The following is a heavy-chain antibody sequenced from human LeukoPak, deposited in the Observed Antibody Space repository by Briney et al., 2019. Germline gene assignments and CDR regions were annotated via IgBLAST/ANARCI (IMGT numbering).Heavy chain of an antibody. Sequence: SVNVSRKASGGSFTSYAISWIRQAPGQGLEWVGGIIPLFDRTTNAHGFQGRVTITADKATSTAYMELSGPTSEDTAVYYCERQPIMVRGMKIDYWGQGTLVTVSS. CDR3: ERQPIMVRGMKIDY. V-gene: IGHV1-69*06. D-gene: IGHD3-10*01. CDR2: IIPLFDRT. CDR1: GGSFTSYA. J-gene: IGHJ4*02.